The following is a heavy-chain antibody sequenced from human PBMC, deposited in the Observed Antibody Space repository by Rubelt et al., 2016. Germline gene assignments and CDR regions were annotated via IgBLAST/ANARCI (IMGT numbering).Heavy chain of an antibody. V-gene: IGHV4-34*01. CDR1: GGSFSGYY. J-gene: IGHJ6*02. CDR3: ARGRGDPHYYGMDV. Sequence: QLQLQESGPGLVKPSETLSLTCAVYGGSFSGYYWSWIRQPPGKGLEWIGEINHSGSTNYNPSLKSRFTKLVETSKTQFSLKLSSVTAADTAVYYCARGRGDPHYYGMDVWGQGTTVTVSS. CDR2: INHSGST. D-gene: IGHD7-27*01.